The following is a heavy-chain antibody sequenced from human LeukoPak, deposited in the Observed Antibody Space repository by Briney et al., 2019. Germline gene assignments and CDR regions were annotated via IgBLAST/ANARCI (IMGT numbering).Heavy chain of an antibody. V-gene: IGHV3-74*01. D-gene: IGHD6-19*01. CDR2: IDPNGRYT. Sequence: GGSLRLSCAASGFTFSNHYMHWVRQAPGKGLVSVSRIDPNGRYTSYAGSVKGRFTISRDNAKNTLYLQMNTLGAEDTALYYCVRGSTDWNGMDVWGQGTTVTVSS. J-gene: IGHJ6*02. CDR1: GFTFSNHY. CDR3: VRGSTDWNGMDV.